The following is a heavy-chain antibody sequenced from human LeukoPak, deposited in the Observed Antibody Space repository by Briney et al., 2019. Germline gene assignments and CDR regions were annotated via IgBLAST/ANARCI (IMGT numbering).Heavy chain of an antibody. V-gene: IGHV4-30-2*01. J-gene: IGHJ4*02. CDR3: ARKGLGGDLFDY. CDR1: GGSLSRGGYS. Sequence: SETLSLTCAVSGGSLSRGGYSCSWIRQPPGRGLEWLGYIYHSGSTYYNTSLRSRVTISVDRSKNQFSLKLSSVTAADTAVYYCARKGLGGDLFDYWGQGTLVTVSS. D-gene: IGHD4-17*01. CDR2: IYHSGST.